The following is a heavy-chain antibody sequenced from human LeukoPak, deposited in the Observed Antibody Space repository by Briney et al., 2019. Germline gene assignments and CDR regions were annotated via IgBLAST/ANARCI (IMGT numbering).Heavy chain of an antibody. J-gene: IGHJ4*02. Sequence: SETLSLTCTVSGGSISSYYWSWIRKPPGKGLEWIGYIYYSGSTNYNPSLKSRVTISVDTSKNQFSLKLSSVTAADTAVYYCARAGAYCGGDCYYWGQGTLVTVSS. D-gene: IGHD2-21*02. CDR2: IYYSGST. V-gene: IGHV4-59*08. CDR1: GGSISSYY. CDR3: ARAGAYCGGDCYY.